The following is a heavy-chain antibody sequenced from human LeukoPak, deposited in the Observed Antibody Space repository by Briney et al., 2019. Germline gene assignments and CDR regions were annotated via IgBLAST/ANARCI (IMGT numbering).Heavy chain of an antibody. Sequence: GASVKVSCKASGGTFSSYAISWVRQAPGQGLEWMGGIIPIFGTANYAQKFQGRVTITADESTSTAYMELSSLRSEDTAVYYCARGLYNWKNYYYYYGMDVWGQGTTVTVSS. D-gene: IGHD1-1*01. J-gene: IGHJ6*02. CDR1: GGTFSSYA. CDR3: ARGLYNWKNYYYYYGMDV. CDR2: IIPIFGTA. V-gene: IGHV1-69*13.